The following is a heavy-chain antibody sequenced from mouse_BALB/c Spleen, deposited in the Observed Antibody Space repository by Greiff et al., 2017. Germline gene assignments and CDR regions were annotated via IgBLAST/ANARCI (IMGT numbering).Heavy chain of an antibody. J-gene: IGHJ1*01. CDR3: ARDPDYYGSSDWYFDV. CDR2: IRNKANGYTT. CDR1: GFTFTDYY. Sequence: EVMLVESGGGLVQPGGSLRLSCATSGFTFTDYYMSWVRQPPGKALEWLGFIRNKANGYTTEYSASVKGRFTISRDNSQSILYLQMNTLRAEDSATYYCARDPDYYGSSDWYFDVWGAGTTVTVSS. V-gene: IGHV7-3*02. D-gene: IGHD1-1*01.